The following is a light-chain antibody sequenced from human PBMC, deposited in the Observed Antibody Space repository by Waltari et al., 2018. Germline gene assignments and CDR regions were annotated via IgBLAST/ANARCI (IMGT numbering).Light chain of an antibody. CDR3: QVWDANTDPGV. V-gene: IGLV3-21*04. J-gene: IGLJ1*01. CDR1: NIERKR. Sequence: SYVLTQPPSVSVAPGKPASITCGGNNIERKRGHRYQQKPGQAPILVISYDSDRPSGIPERFSGSNSGNTATLTISRVEAGDEADYYCQVWDANTDPGVFGTGTEVTVL. CDR2: YDS.